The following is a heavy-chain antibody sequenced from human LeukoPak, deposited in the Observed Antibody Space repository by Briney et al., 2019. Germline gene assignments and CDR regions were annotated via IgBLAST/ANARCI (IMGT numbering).Heavy chain of an antibody. CDR3: AIGKWEPLDY. J-gene: IGHJ4*02. V-gene: IGHV3-74*01. CDR1: GFTFNSYW. Sequence: GGSLRLSCAASGFTFNSYWMHWVRQVPGKGLVWVSRINSDGSRTNYVDSAKGRFTISRDNAKNTLFLQMNSLGAEDSAVYYCAIGKWEPLDYWGQGTLVTVSS. D-gene: IGHD1-26*01. CDR2: INSDGSRT.